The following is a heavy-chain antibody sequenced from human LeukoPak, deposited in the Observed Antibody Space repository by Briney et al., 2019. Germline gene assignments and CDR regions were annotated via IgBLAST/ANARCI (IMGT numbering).Heavy chain of an antibody. D-gene: IGHD3-9*01. V-gene: IGHV4-34*01. CDR3: ARSPYRYFDWLLHTYYYYYMDV. J-gene: IGHJ6*03. Sequence: SETLSLTCAVYGGSFSGYYWSWIRQPPGKGLEWIGEINHSGSTNYNPSLKSRVTISVDTSKNQFSLKLSSVTAADTAVYYCARSPYRYFDWLLHTYYYYYMDVWGKGTTVTISS. CDR2: INHSGST. CDR1: GGSFSGYY.